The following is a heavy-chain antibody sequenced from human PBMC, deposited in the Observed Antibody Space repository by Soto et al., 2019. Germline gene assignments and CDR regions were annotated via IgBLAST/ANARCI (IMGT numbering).Heavy chain of an antibody. V-gene: IGHV3-21*01. CDR2: ISSTTNYI. J-gene: IGHJ4*02. CDR3: ARESEDLTSNFDY. CDR1: GFTFTRYS. Sequence: GGSLRLSCAASGFTFTRYSMNWVRQAPGKGLEWVSSISSTTNYIYYADPMKGRFTVSRDNAKNSVYLEMNSLSAEDTAVYYCARESEDLTSNFDYWGQGXLVTVSS.